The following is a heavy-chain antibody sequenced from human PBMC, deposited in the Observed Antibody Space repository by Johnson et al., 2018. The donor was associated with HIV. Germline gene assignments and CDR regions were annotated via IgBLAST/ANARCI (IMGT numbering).Heavy chain of an antibody. J-gene: IGHJ3*02. D-gene: IGHD6-13*01. Sequence: QVQLVESGGGVVQPGRSLRLSCAASGFTFSSYAMHWVRQAPGKGLEWVAVTSNDGTNTYYADSVKGRFTISRDNSKNTLDLEMNSLSAEDTAVYYCARGVYSSSWYGAFDIWGQGTMVSVSS. V-gene: IGHV3-30-3*01. CDR3: ARGVYSSSWYGAFDI. CDR2: TSNDGTNT. CDR1: GFTFSSYA.